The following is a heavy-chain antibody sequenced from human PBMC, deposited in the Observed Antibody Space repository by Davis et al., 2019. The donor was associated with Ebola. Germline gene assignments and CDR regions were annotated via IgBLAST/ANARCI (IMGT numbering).Heavy chain of an antibody. CDR1: GFIFSSYA. J-gene: IGHJ3*02. D-gene: IGHD3-22*01. CDR3: AREGGRYYDSSGYVFEI. CDR2: ISVRSIT. Sequence: PWASLTLSCAASGFIFSSYAMSWVRQAPGKGLEWVSSISVRSITYHADSVKGRFTISRDNSKNTLYLQMNSLRAEDTAVYYCAREGGRYYDSSGYVFEIWGQGTMVKVSS. V-gene: IGHV3-23*01.